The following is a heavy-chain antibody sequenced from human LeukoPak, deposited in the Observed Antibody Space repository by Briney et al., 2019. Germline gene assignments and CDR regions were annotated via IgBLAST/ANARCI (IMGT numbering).Heavy chain of an antibody. V-gene: IGHV1-69*13. Sequence: SVKVSCKASGGTFSSYAISWVRQAPGQGLEWMGGIIPIFGTANYAQKFQGRVTITADEFTSTAYMELSSLRSEDAAVYYCARGSRGDYVGDYWGQGTLVTVSS. CDR1: GGTFSSYA. CDR3: ARGSRGDYVGDY. CDR2: IIPIFGTA. D-gene: IGHD4-17*01. J-gene: IGHJ4*02.